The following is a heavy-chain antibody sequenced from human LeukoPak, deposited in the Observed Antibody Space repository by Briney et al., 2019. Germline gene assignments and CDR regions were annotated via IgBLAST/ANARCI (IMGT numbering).Heavy chain of an antibody. CDR1: GGSISSYY. CDR3: VRDHGIDAFDI. J-gene: IGHJ3*02. Sequence: SETLSLTCTVSGGSISSYYWSWIRQPPGKGLEWIGYIYYSGSTNYNPSFKSRVTISVDTSKNQFSLKLNSVTAADTAVYYCVRDHGIDAFDIWGQGTMVTVSS. D-gene: IGHD1-14*01. CDR2: IYYSGST. V-gene: IGHV4-59*01.